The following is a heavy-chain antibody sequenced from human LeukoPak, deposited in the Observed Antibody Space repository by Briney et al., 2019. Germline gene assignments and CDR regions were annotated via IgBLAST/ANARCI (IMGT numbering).Heavy chain of an antibody. CDR1: GDTFRSYG. CDR2: IIPIFGTT. CDR3: ARDSLKTATPLDY. Sequence: SVKVSCKASGDTFRSYGINWVRQAPGQGLEWMGRIIPIFGTTNYAQKFQGRVTITTDESTSTAYMESSSLRSEDTAIYYCARDSLKTATPLDYWGQGTLVTVSS. D-gene: IGHD1-26*01. V-gene: IGHV1-69*05. J-gene: IGHJ4*02.